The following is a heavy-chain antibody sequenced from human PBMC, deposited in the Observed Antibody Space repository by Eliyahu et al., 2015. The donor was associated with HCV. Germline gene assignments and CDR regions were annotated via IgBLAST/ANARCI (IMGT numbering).Heavy chain of an antibody. CDR1: GFNFGTFA. CDR2: IVGSGDRT. CDR3: SKDWGGWYFHL. J-gene: IGHJ4*02. Sequence: EAQLVESGGGLVQPGGSLRLSCVASGFNFGTFAMSWVRLAPGXGLEWVSSIVGSGDRTYYAXSVRGRFTISRDNSQSTLYLQIXSLRAEDTALYYCSKDWGGWYFHLWGQGTLVTVSS. V-gene: IGHV3-23*04. D-gene: IGHD3-16*01.